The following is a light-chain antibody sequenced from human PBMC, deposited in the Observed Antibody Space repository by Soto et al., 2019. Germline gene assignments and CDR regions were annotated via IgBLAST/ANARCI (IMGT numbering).Light chain of an antibody. V-gene: IGKV1-8*01. CDR1: QGISSY. Sequence: AIRMTQSPSSFSASIGDRVTITCRASQGISSYLAWYQQKPGKAPKLLIYAASTLQSGVPSRFSGSGSGTDFTLTISCLQSEDFATYYCQQYYSYPTFGQGTKVDIK. J-gene: IGKJ1*01. CDR2: AAS. CDR3: QQYYSYPT.